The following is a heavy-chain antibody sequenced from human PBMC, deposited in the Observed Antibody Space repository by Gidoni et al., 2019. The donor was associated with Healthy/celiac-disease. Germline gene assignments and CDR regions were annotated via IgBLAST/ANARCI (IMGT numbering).Heavy chain of an antibody. CDR1: GYSFTSYW. CDR3: ARHPYYDSSGYYYGLGAFDI. Sequence: EVQLVQSGAEVKKPGESLRISCTGSGYSFTSYWISWVRQMPGKGLEWMGRIDPSDSYTNYSPSFQGHVTISADKSISTAYLQWSSLKASDTAMYYCARHPYYDSSGYYYGLGAFDIWGQGTMVTVSS. D-gene: IGHD3-22*01. J-gene: IGHJ3*02. CDR2: IDPSDSYT. V-gene: IGHV5-10-1*01.